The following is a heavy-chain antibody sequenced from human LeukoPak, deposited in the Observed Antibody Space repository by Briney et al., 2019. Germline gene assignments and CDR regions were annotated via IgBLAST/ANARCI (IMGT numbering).Heavy chain of an antibody. V-gene: IGHV4-59*08. CDR2: IYHSGHT. CDR3: ARHPFQYPFDH. CDR1: GASVSSDH. Sequence: SETLSLTCTVSGASVSSDHWSWIRQSPGKGLEWIGYIYHSGHTMSNPSLKSRVSLSLDTSNNQFSLKLSSVTAADTAVYYCARHPFQYPFDHWGQGTVVSVSS. J-gene: IGHJ5*02. D-gene: IGHD2/OR15-2a*01.